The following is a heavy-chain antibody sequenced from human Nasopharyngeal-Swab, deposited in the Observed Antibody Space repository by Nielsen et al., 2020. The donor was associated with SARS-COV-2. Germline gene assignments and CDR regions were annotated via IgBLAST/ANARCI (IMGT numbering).Heavy chain of an antibody. Sequence: LRLSCTVSGGSISSHYWSWIRQPPGKGLEWIGYIYYSGSTNYNPSLKSRVTISVDTSKNQFSLKLSSVTAADTAVYYCVREGMAAVDIWGQGTMVTVSS. J-gene: IGHJ3*02. V-gene: IGHV4-59*11. D-gene: IGHD6-13*01. CDR3: VREGMAAVDI. CDR1: GGSISSHY. CDR2: IYYSGST.